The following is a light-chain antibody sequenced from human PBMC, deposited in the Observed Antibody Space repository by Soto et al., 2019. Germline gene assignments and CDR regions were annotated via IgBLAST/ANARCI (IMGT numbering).Light chain of an antibody. J-gene: IGKJ2*02. CDR1: QSISSW. CDR2: KAS. CDR3: QQYNSRCT. V-gene: IGKV1-5*03. Sequence: DIQMTQSPSTLSASVGDRVTITCRASQSISSWLAWYQQKPGKAPKLLIYKASSLESGVPSRFRGSVSGTEFTLTISSLQPADFGTYHCQQYNSRCTFGQGTKLEIK.